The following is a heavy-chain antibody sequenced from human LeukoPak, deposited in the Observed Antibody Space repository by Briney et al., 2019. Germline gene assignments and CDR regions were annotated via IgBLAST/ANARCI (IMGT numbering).Heavy chain of an antibody. Sequence: GGSLRLSCAASGFTFSSYAMHWVRQAPGKGLEWVAVISCDGSNKYYADSVKGRFTISRDNSKNTLYLQMNSLRAEDTAVYYCARDRRRGYSYGTIFDYWGQGTLVTVSS. J-gene: IGHJ4*02. CDR3: ARDRRRGYSYGTIFDY. D-gene: IGHD5-18*01. V-gene: IGHV3-30-3*01. CDR2: ISCDGSNK. CDR1: GFTFSSYA.